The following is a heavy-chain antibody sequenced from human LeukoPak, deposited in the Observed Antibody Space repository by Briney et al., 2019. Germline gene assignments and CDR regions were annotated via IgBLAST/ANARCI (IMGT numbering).Heavy chain of an antibody. CDR3: ARDEKWDDAFDI. CDR2: IYTSGST. J-gene: IGHJ3*02. V-gene: IGHV4-61*02. CDR1: GGSISSGSYY. Sequence: SQTLSLTCTVSGGSISSGSYYWSWIRQPAGKGLEWIGRIYTSGSTNYNPSLKSRVTISVDTSKNQFSLKLSSVTAADTAVYYCARDEKWDDAFDIWGQGTMVTVSS. D-gene: IGHD1-26*01.